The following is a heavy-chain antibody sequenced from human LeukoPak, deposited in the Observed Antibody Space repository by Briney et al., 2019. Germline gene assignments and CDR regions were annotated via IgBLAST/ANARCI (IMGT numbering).Heavy chain of an antibody. V-gene: IGHV4-59*01. CDR2: MYYSGST. Sequence: SETLSLTCTVSGGSISSYYWSWIRQPPGKGLEWIGYMYYSGSTNYNPSLKSRVTISVDTSKNQFSLKLSSVTAADTAVYYCARDSGYSGYDTDDAFDIWGQGTMVTVSS. D-gene: IGHD5-12*01. J-gene: IGHJ3*02. CDR3: ARDSGYSGYDTDDAFDI. CDR1: GGSISSYY.